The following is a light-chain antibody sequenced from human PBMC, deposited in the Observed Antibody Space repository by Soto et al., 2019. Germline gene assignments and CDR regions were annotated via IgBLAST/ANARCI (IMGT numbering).Light chain of an antibody. V-gene: IGKV1-33*01. CDR3: QQYDHLSLT. J-gene: IGKJ4*01. CDR2: DAS. Sequence: DIQMTQSPSSLSASVGDRVTITCQASPDITNSLNWYQQKPGKAPNLLIFDASNLDAGVPSRFSGSGSGTYFTFTIHSLQPEDVATYYCQQYDHLSLTFGGGTKVEIK. CDR1: PDITNS.